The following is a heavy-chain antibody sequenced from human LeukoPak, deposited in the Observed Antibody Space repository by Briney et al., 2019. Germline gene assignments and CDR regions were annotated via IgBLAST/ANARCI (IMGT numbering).Heavy chain of an antibody. CDR2: ISSTRSTM. J-gene: IGHJ3*02. CDR1: GFTFSNYA. CDR3: ARSFDI. V-gene: IGHV3-48*02. Sequence: GGSLRLSCAASGFTFSNYAMNWVRQAPGKGLEWVSYISSTRSTMYYADSVKGRFTISRDNGKNSLYLQMNSLRDGYTAVYYCARSFDIWGQGTMVTVSS.